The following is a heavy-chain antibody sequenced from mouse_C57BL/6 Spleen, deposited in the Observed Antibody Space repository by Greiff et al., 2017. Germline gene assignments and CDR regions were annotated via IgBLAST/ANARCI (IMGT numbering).Heavy chain of an antibody. Sequence: EVKLEESGPGLVKPSQSLSLTCSVTGYSITSGYYWNWIRQFPGNQLEWMGYISYDGSNNYNPSLKNRISITRDTSKNQFFLKLNSVSTEDTATYYCARWNYGSFDYWGQGTTLTVSS. J-gene: IGHJ2*01. CDR1: GYSITSGYY. CDR2: ISYDGSN. D-gene: IGHD1-1*01. V-gene: IGHV3-6*01. CDR3: ARWNYGSFDY.